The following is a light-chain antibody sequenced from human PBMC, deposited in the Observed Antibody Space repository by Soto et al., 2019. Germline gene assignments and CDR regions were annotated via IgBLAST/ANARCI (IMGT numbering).Light chain of an antibody. V-gene: IGKV2-30*01. CDR3: MQGTHWPIT. Sequence: MTQSPLSLTVTLGQPATISCKSSQSLVYSDGNIYLSWFQQRPGQSPRRLIYKVSKRDSGVPARFSGSGSGTDFALKISRVEAEDVGVYYCMQGTHWPITFGQGTRLEI. CDR1: QSLVYSDGNIY. J-gene: IGKJ5*01. CDR2: KVS.